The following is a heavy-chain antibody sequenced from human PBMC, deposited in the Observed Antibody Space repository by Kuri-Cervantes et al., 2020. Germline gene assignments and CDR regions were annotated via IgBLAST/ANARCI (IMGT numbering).Heavy chain of an antibody. CDR2: INHSGGT. J-gene: IGHJ2*01. Sequence: SQTLSLTCADFGGSFGGYYWSWIRQPPGKGLEWIGEINHSGGTNYNPSLKIRVTISVDTSKNQLSLKLSSVTAADTAVYYCARDTSTVTTYWYFDLWGRGTLVTVSS. V-gene: IGHV4-34*01. CDR1: GGSFGGYY. CDR3: ARDTSTVTTYWYFDL. D-gene: IGHD4-17*01.